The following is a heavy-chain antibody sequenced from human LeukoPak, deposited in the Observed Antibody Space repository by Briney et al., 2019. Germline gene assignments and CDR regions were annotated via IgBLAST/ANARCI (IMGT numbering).Heavy chain of an antibody. CDR1: GGSISSYY. CDR2: IYTSGST. V-gene: IGHV4-4*07. CDR3: ARVAVAGTSEL. D-gene: IGHD6-19*01. Sequence: PSETLSLTCTVSGGSISSYYWSWIRQPAGRGLEWIGRIYTSGSTTYNPSLKSRVTISVDTSKNQFSLKLSSVTAADTAVYYCARVAVAGTSELWGQGTLVTVSS. J-gene: IGHJ4*02.